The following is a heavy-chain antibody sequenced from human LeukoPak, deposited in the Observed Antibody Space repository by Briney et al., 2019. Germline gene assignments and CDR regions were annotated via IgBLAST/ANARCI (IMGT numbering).Heavy chain of an antibody. CDR3: TTVILGDYVWGSYPAFDY. CDR1: GFTFSNAW. V-gene: IGHV3-15*01. D-gene: IGHD3-16*01. Sequence: GGSLRLSCAASGFTFSNAWMSWVRQAPGKGLEWVGRIKSKTDGGTTDYAAPAKGRFTISRDDSKNTLYLQMNSLKTEDTAVYYCTTVILGDYVWGSYPAFDYWGQGTLVTVSS. J-gene: IGHJ4*02. CDR2: IKSKTDGGTT.